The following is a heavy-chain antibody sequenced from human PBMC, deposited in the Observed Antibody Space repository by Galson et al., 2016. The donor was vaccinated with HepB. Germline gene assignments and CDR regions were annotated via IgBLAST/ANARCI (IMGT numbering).Heavy chain of an antibody. CDR3: AKEPAPVGSYGVYYYYGMDV. Sequence: SLRLSCAASGFTFSSYAMYWVRQAPGKGLEWVAVISYAGSNKYYADSVKGRFAISRDNSKNTLFLQMNSLRPEDTAVYYCAKEPAPVGSYGVYYYYGMDVWGQGTTVTVSS. CDR1: GFTFSSYA. CDR2: ISYAGSNK. J-gene: IGHJ6*02. V-gene: IGHV3-30*18. D-gene: IGHD1-26*01.